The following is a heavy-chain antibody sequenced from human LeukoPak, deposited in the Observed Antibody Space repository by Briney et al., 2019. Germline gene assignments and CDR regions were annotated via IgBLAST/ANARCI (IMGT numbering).Heavy chain of an antibody. J-gene: IGHJ5*02. CDR3: ARYKFHNYFDP. V-gene: IGHV4-61*01. CDR1: GDSVSSSPYY. D-gene: IGHD5-24*01. Sequence: SETLSLTCSVSGDSVSSSPYYWGWIRQPPGKGLEWIGNTFSTSTLYNASLRSRVTILVDTSKNQFSLKLTSATAADTAIYYCARYKFHNYFDPWGQGILVVVSS. CDR2: TFSTST.